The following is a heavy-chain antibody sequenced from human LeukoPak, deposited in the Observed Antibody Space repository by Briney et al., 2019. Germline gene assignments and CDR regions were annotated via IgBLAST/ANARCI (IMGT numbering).Heavy chain of an antibody. V-gene: IGHV4-59*12. CDR2: IYYSGST. D-gene: IGHD3-10*01. Sequence: PSETLSLTCTVSGGSINSYYWSWIRQPPGKGLEWIGYIYYSGSTNYSPSLKSRVTISVDTSKNQFSLKLSSVTAADTAVYYCARAMSDYGFGGYHYYMDVWGKGTTVTVSS. J-gene: IGHJ6*03. CDR3: ARAMSDYGFGGYHYYMDV. CDR1: GGSINSYY.